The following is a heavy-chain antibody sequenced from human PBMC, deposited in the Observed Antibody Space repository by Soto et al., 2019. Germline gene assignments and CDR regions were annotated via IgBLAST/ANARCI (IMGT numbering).Heavy chain of an antibody. CDR1: GFTFSSYA. CDR2: ISGSGDST. Sequence: VQLLESGGGLVQPGGSLRLSCAASGFTFSSYAMSWVRQAPGKGLEWVSVISGSGDSTYYADSVRGRFTISRDNSKNSLYLQMSSLRAEDTAVYYCAKDRDGAAAGPTKFYGMDVWGQGTRVTVSS. CDR3: AKDRDGAAAGPTKFYGMDV. J-gene: IGHJ6*02. D-gene: IGHD6-13*01. V-gene: IGHV3-23*01.